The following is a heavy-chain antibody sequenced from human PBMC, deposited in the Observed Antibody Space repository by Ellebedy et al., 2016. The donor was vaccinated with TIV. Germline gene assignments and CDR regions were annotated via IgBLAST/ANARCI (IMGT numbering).Heavy chain of an antibody. D-gene: IGHD4-17*01. CDR1: GFTFSSYW. J-gene: IGHJ4*02. Sequence: PGGSLRLSCAASGFTFSSYWMHWVRQAPGKGLVWVSLINSDGNSTNYADSVKGRFTISRDNAKNTLYLQMNSLRAEDTAVYYCTSLMTTVTTSDYWGQGTLVTVSS. CDR3: TSLMTTVTTSDY. V-gene: IGHV3-74*01. CDR2: INSDGNST.